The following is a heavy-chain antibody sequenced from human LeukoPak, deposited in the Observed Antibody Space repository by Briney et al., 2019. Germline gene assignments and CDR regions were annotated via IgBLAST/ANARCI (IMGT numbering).Heavy chain of an antibody. V-gene: IGHV4-59*01. D-gene: IGHD1-14*01. CDR1: GGSISSYY. CDR2: TYYSGST. J-gene: IGHJ6*02. Sequence: SETLSLTCTVSGGSISSYYWSWIRQPPGKGLEWIGFTYYSGSTNYNPSLQSRVTISVDTSKNQFSLKLSFVTAADTAVYYCARGPDPYYYYVMDVWGQGTTVTVSS. CDR3: ARGPDPYYYYVMDV.